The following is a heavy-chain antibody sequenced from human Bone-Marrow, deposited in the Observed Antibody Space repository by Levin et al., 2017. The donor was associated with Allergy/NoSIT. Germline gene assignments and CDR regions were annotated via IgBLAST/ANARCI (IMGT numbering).Heavy chain of an antibody. CDR3: ARDPLDYGTNSGNY. CDR2: IYHGGRT. J-gene: IGHJ4*02. V-gene: IGHV4-4*02. Sequence: SCTVSGGSISSSTWWSWVRQPQGKGLEWIGEIYHGGRTNYNPSLRSRVTMSVDKSQNQFSLNLNSVTAADTAVYYCARDPLDYGTNSGNYWGQGTLVTVSS. D-gene: IGHD4-17*01. CDR1: GGSISSSTW.